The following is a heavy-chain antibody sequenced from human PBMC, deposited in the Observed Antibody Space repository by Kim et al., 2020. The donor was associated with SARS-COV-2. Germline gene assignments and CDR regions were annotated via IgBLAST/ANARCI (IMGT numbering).Heavy chain of an antibody. Sequence: ASVKVSCKASGYTFTSYYMHWVRQAPGQGLEWMGIINPSGGSTSYAQKFQGRVTMTRDTSTSTVYMELSSLRSEDTAVYYCARDSGSIAARPELGFDYWGQGTLVTVSS. CDR1: GYTFTSYY. D-gene: IGHD6-6*01. J-gene: IGHJ4*02. CDR3: ARDSGSIAARPELGFDY. CDR2: INPSGGST. V-gene: IGHV1-46*01.